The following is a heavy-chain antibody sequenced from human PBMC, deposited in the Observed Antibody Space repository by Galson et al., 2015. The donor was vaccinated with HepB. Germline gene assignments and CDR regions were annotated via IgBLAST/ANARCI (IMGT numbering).Heavy chain of an antibody. CDR3: AKCSGSNWFVPHHFDS. V-gene: IGHV3-23*01. CDR1: GFNFANYV. D-gene: IGHD6-13*01. CDR2: ISGSGGSP. J-gene: IGHJ4*02. Sequence: SLRLSCAASGFNFANYVMNWVRQAPGKGLEWVSSISGSGGSPYYGGSFKGRFTISRDTSKNSVYLQMKSLRDDDTAVYYCAKCSGSNWFVPHHFDSWGQGTLVTVSS.